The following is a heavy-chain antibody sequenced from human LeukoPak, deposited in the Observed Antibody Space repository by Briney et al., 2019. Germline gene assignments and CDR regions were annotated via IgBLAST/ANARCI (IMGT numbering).Heavy chain of an antibody. D-gene: IGHD2-2*01. CDR3: ARGGLGYCSSTSCPDEFDY. V-gene: IGHV4-34*01. CDR2: INHSGST. CDR1: GGSFSGYY. J-gene: IGHJ4*02. Sequence: SETLSLTCAVYGGSFSGYYWSWIRQPPGKGLEQFGEINHSGSTNYNSSLKSRVTISVDTSKNQFSLKLSSVTAADTAVYYCARGGLGYCSSTSCPDEFDYWGQGTLVTVSS.